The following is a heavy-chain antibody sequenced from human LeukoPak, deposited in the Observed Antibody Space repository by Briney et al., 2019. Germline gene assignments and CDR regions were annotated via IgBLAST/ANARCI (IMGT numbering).Heavy chain of an antibody. V-gene: IGHV3-7*01. CDR1: GFTFSSYW. D-gene: IGHD3-9*01. CDR2: IKQDGSEK. J-gene: IGHJ4*02. CDR3: ARAYLLSYFDY. Sequence: GGSLRLSCAASGFTFSSYWMSWVRQAPGKGLEWVANIKQDGSEKYYVDSVKGRFTISRDNAKNSLYLQKNSLRAEDTAVYYCARAYLLSYFDYWGQGTLVTVSS.